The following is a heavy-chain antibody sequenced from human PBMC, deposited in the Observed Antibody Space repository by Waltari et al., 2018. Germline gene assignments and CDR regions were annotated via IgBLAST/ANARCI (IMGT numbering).Heavy chain of an antibody. V-gene: IGHV4-59*11. Sequence: QVQLQESGPGLVKPSETLSLTCTVSGGSISSHYWSWIRQPPGKGLEWIGYIYYSGSTNSNPSLKSRVTISVDTSKNQFSLKLSSVTAADTAVYYCARVSSSGWYFIDYWGQGTLVTVSS. D-gene: IGHD6-19*01. J-gene: IGHJ4*02. CDR1: GGSISSHY. CDR2: IYYSGST. CDR3: ARVSSSGWYFIDY.